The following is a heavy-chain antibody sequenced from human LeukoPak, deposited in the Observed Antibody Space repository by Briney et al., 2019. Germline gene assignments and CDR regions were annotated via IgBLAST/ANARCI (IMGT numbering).Heavy chain of an antibody. CDR1: GGSISSYY. CDR2: IYTSGST. J-gene: IGHJ6*03. V-gene: IGHV4-4*07. D-gene: IGHD3-16*01. Sequence: SETLSLTCTVSGGSISSYYWSWIRQPAGKGLEWIGPIYTSGSTNYNPSLKSRVTMSVDTSKNQFSLKLSSVTAADTAVYYCARDRSAYHVSDYYYYMDVWGKGTTVTVSS. CDR3: ARDRSAYHVSDYYYYMDV.